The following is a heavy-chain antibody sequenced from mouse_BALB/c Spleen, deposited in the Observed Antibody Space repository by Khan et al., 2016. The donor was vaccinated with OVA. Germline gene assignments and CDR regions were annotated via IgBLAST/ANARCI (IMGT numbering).Heavy chain of an antibody. CDR3: TRSGYGSFAY. Sequence: VQLQRSGAELVKPGASVKLSCKASGYTFSSYYMYWVKQRPGQGLEWIGEINPNNGGTNFNEKFKSKAALTVDKSSTTAYMQLSSLTSEDAAVYYCTRSGYGSFAYWGQGTLVTVST. CDR1: GYTFSSYY. V-gene: IGHV1S81*02. CDR2: INPNNGGT. D-gene: IGHD2-2*01. J-gene: IGHJ3*01.